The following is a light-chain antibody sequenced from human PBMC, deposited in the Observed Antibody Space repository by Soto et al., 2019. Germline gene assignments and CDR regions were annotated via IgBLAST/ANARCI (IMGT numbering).Light chain of an antibody. CDR3: HQYGCSPLYT. CDR2: GSF. Sequence: EVVLTQSPGTLSLSPGERATLSCRASQSVSNNYLSWYQQKPGQAPRLLIYGSFNRATGTPDRFSGSGSGTDFTLIISRLEPEDFAIYYCHQYGCSPLYTFGQGTKLEIK. V-gene: IGKV3-20*01. J-gene: IGKJ2*01. CDR1: QSVSNNY.